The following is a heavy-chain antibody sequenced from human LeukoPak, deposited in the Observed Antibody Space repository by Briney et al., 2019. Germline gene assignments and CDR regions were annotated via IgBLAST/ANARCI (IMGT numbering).Heavy chain of an antibody. J-gene: IGHJ4*02. CDR3: ARGSGWTDY. CDR2: IYTSGTP. D-gene: IGHD6-19*01. V-gene: IGHV4-4*07. Sequence: PSETLSLTCTVSGASISSYSWTWIRQPARKGLEWIGHIYTSGTPNYNPSLKSRVTMSVDTSKNQFSLRLSSVTAADTAVYYCARGSGWTDYWGQGALVTVSS. CDR1: GASISSYS.